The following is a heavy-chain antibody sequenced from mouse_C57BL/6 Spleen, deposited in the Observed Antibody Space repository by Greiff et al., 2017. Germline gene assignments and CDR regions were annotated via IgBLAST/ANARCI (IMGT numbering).Heavy chain of an antibody. CDR3: ARHDYYGSSYV. CDR2: INPGSGGT. V-gene: IGHV1-54*01. Sequence: QVQLQQSGAELVRPGTSVKVSCKASGYAFTNYLIEWVKQRPGQGLEWIGVINPGSGGTTYNEKFKGKATLTADKSSSTAYMQLSSLTSEDSAVYFCARHDYYGSSYVGGQGTTLTVSS. CDR1: GYAFTNYL. D-gene: IGHD1-1*01. J-gene: IGHJ2*01.